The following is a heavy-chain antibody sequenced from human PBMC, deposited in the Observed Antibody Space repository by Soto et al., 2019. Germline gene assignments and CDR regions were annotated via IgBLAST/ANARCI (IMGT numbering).Heavy chain of an antibody. CDR1: GFTFSAHY. CDR3: ARVSLVGPSGGRYFDY. V-gene: IGHV3-72*01. Sequence: EVQLVESGGGLVQPGGSLRLSCAASGFTFSAHYMDWVRQAPGKGLEWVGRIKNKANSYTTEYAASVEGRFTISREDSQNSLYLQMNSLKTEDTAVYYCARVSLVGPSGGRYFDYWGQGSQVVVSS. CDR2: IKNKANSYTT. J-gene: IGHJ4*02. D-gene: IGHD1-26*01.